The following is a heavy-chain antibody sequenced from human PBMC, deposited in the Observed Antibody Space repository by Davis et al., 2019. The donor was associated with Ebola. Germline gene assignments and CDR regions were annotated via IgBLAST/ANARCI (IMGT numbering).Heavy chain of an antibody. CDR3: ARFPAIVVVDYYYMDV. CDR2: ISGSGGST. J-gene: IGHJ6*03. D-gene: IGHD2-2*01. Sequence: GESLKISCAASGFTFSSYAMNWVRQAPGKGLEWVSAISGSGGSTYYADSVKGRFTISRDNSKNTLSLQMNSLRAEDTAVYYCARFPAIVVVDYYYMDVWGKGTTVTVSS. CDR1: GFTFSSYA. V-gene: IGHV3-23*01.